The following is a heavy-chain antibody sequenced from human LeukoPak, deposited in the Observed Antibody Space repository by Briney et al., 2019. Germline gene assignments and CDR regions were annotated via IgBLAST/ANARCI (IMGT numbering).Heavy chain of an antibody. CDR1: GYSFTPSW. CDR2: IYPGDSET. J-gene: IGHJ5*02. Sequence: LGESLKISCKGFGYSFTPSWTGWVRKMPGKGLGWMGIIYPGDSETRYSPSFQGQVTISADKSISTAYLQWSSLKASDTAMYYCARRSRRDNSRHWFDPWGQGTLVTVSS. CDR3: ARRSRRDNSRHWFDP. V-gene: IGHV5-51*01. D-gene: IGHD1-1*01.